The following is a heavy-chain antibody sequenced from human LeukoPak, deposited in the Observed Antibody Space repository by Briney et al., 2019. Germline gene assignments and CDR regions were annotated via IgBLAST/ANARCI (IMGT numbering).Heavy chain of an antibody. CDR1: GSSVTTYG. CDR2: ISAYNANT. Sequence: ASVKLSCKASGSSVTTYGISWVRQAPGQGLEWMGWISAYNANTNYALKLQGRVTMTTDTSTTTAYLELRSLRSEDTAVYYCARDLVCSGGSCHYGMDVWGQGTTVTVSS. V-gene: IGHV1-18*01. J-gene: IGHJ6*02. D-gene: IGHD2-15*01. CDR3: ARDLVCSGGSCHYGMDV.